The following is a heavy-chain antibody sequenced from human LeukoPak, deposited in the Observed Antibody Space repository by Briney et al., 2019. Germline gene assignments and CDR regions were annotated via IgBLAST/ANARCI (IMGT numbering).Heavy chain of an antibody. CDR1: SDSISGGTFY. CDR2: IHFNGNT. CDR3: AGRVGATIWTGLHF. V-gene: IGHV4-39*01. Sequence: KPSETLSLTCTVSSDSISGGTFYWGWVRQPPGQGLEWIGSIHFNGNTYYNPSLKSPVTISVDMPKNQFSLNLSSVTVADTAVYYCAGRVGATIWTGLHFWGQGILVTVSS. D-gene: IGHD1-26*01. J-gene: IGHJ4*02.